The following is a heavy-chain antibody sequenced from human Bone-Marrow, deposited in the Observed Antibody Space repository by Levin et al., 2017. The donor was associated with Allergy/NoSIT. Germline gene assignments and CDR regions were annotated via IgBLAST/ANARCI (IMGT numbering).Heavy chain of an antibody. V-gene: IGHV4-39*01. CDR3: ARHRYGTVRVRGPFDI. J-gene: IGHJ3*02. CDR2: IYNSGST. CDR1: DASISSDGYY. D-gene: IGHD3-10*01. Sequence: ASETLSLTCGVSDASISSDGYYWGWVRQPPGTGLEWIGSIYNSGSTYYNPSLNSRVSMSVDTSKSQFSLNLSSVTAADTAVYYCARHRYGTVRVRGPFDIWGQGTMVTVSS.